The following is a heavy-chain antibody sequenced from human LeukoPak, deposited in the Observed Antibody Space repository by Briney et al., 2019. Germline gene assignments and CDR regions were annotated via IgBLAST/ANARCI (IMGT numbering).Heavy chain of an antibody. Sequence: PSETLSLTCTVSGGSISSYYWSWIRQPAGKGLEWIGRISSSGSTSYNPSLKSRVTISVDTSKNQFSLKLSSVTAADTAVYFCARGPYSYDSSGAFDIWGQGTMVTVSS. CDR3: ARGPYSYDSSGAFDI. CDR1: GGSISSYY. CDR2: ISSSGST. D-gene: IGHD3-22*01. J-gene: IGHJ3*02. V-gene: IGHV4-4*07.